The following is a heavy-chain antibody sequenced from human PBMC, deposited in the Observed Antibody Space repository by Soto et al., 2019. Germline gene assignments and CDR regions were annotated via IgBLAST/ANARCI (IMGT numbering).Heavy chain of an antibody. CDR2: ISVFNGYA. CDR3: SKNGTRCFAS. Sequence: QVKLVQCGPELKKPGASVRVSCKTSGYSFYNSGISWVRQAPGQGLEWMGWISVFNGYAHYAQKFQGRVSMTADTLTSTAYMELRGLRSDDTAMYYCSKNGTRCFASWGQGTPVTVSS. CDR1: GYSFYNSG. J-gene: IGHJ5*01. D-gene: IGHD1-1*01. V-gene: IGHV1-18*01.